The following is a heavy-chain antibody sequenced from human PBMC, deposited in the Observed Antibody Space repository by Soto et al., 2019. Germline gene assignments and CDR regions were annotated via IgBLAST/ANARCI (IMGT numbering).Heavy chain of an antibody. CDR2: IWYDGEKK. Sequence: GGSLRLSCAASGFTFSNYAMHWVRQPPGKGLEWVAIIWYDGEKKYYADSVKGRFTISRDNSKNTLYLQMNSLRGQDTAVYYREREESVGGIYGAALDIWRQQTMVTVSS. CDR3: EREESVGGIYGAALDI. V-gene: IGHV3-33*01. CDR1: GFTFSNYA. D-gene: IGHD4-17*01. J-gene: IGHJ3*02.